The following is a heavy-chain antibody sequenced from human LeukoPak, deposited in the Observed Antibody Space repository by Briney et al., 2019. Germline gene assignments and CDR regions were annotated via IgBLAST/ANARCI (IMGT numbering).Heavy chain of an antibody. V-gene: IGHV3-21*01. Sequence: PGGSLRLSCAASGFTFSSYSKNWVRQAPGKGLEWVSSISSSSYIYYADSVKGRFTISRDNAKNSLYLQMNSLRAEDTAVYYCARAPVEQWLVRPPDYWGQGTLVTASS. D-gene: IGHD6-19*01. CDR2: ISSSSYI. CDR3: ARAPVEQWLVRPPDY. J-gene: IGHJ4*02. CDR1: GFTFSSYS.